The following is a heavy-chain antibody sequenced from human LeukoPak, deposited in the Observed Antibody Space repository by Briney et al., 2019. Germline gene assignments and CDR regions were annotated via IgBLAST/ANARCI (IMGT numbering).Heavy chain of an antibody. V-gene: IGHV4-59*01. Sequence: SETLPLTCTVSGGSISSYYWSWIRQPPGKGLEWIGYIYYSGSTNYNPSLKSRVTISVDMSKNQFSLKLSSVTAADTAVYYCASGYRSSYYYYGMDVWGQGTTVTVSS. CDR1: GGSISSYY. CDR3: ASGYRSSYYYYGMDV. CDR2: IYYSGST. D-gene: IGHD5-24*01. J-gene: IGHJ6*02.